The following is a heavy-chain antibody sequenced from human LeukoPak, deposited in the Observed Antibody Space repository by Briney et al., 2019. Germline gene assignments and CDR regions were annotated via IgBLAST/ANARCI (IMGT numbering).Heavy chain of an antibody. CDR1: GFTFSSYW. J-gene: IGHJ4*02. CDR2: INSDGSST. D-gene: IGHD2-15*01. CDR3: ARDLRVGYCSGGSCYSDY. V-gene: IGHV3-74*01. Sequence: GGSLRLPCAASGFTFSSYWMHWVRQAPGKGLVWVSRINSDGSSTSYADSVKGRFTISRDNAKNTLYLQMNSLRAEDTAVYYCARDLRVGYCSGGSCYSDYWGQGTLVTVSS.